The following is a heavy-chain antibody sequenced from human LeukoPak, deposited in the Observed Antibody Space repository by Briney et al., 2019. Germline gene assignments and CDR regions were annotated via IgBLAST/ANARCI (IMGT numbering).Heavy chain of an antibody. J-gene: IGHJ5*02. CDR2: TYYSGST. V-gene: IGHV4-39*07. Sequence: SETLSLTCTVSGGSISSSSYYWGWIRQPPGKGREWIGSTYYSGSTYYNPSLKSRVTISVDTSKNQFSLKLSSVTAADTAVYYCARVPIGFYYGSGSWVDPWGQGTLVTVSS. CDR3: ARVPIGFYYGSGSWVDP. D-gene: IGHD3-10*01. CDR1: GGSISSSSYY.